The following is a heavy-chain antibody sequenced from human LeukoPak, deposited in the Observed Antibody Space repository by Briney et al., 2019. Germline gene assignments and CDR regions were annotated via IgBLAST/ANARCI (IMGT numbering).Heavy chain of an antibody. J-gene: IGHJ4*02. CDR2: IYYSGSA. Sequence: KPSETLSLTCTVSGVSISSGSYYWGWIRQPPGKGLEWIGSIYYSGSAYYNPSLRSRVTISMDTSKKQFSLKVVSQTAADTALYYCARLIPPTWWSVAGSRGQHDYWGQGTLVTVSS. D-gene: IGHD6-19*01. CDR3: ARLIPPTWWSVAGSRGQHDY. V-gene: IGHV4-39*01. CDR1: GVSISSGSYY.